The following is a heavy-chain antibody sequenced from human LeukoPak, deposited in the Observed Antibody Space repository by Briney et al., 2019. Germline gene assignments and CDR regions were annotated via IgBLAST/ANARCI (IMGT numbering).Heavy chain of an antibody. CDR1: GYTFTSYA. D-gene: IGHD3-9*01. Sequence: SVKVSCKASGYTFTSYAISWVRQAPGQGLEWMGGIIPIFDTADYAQKFQGRLTITADESTSTAYMELSSLRAEDTAVYYCARDLVGSHTSYSSGAWDYWGQGTLVTVSS. V-gene: IGHV1-69*13. J-gene: IGHJ4*02. CDR2: IIPIFDTA. CDR3: ARDLVGSHTSYSSGAWDY.